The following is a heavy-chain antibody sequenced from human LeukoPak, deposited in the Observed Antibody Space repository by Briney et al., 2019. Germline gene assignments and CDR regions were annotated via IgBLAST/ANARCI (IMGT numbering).Heavy chain of an antibody. V-gene: IGHV1-8*01. CDR2: MNPNSGNT. J-gene: IGHJ6*02. Sequence: ASVKVSCKASGYTFTSYDINWVRQATGQGLEWMGWMNPNSGNTGYAQKFQGRVTMTRNTSISTAYMELSSLRSEDTAVYYCARDDGFKYYYGSSYYYYGMDVWGQGTTVTVSS. CDR1: GYTFTSYD. D-gene: IGHD3-10*01. CDR3: ARDDGFKYYYGSSYYYYGMDV.